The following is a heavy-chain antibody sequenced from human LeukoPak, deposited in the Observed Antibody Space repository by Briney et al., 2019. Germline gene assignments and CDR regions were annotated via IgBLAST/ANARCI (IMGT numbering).Heavy chain of an antibody. V-gene: IGHV1-2*02. D-gene: IGHD4-23*01. CDR1: GYTFTAYY. J-gene: IGHJ4*02. Sequence: GASVKVSCKASGYTFTAYYMHWVRQAPGQGLEWMGWISPNSGGTNYAQNFQGRVTMTRDRSISTAYMELGGLRSDDTAVYYCARNYGGNSKFFDNWGQGTLVTVSS. CDR3: ARNYGGNSKFFDN. CDR2: ISPNSGGT.